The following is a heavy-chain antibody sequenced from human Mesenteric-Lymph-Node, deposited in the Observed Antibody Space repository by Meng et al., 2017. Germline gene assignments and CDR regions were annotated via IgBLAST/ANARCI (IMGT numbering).Heavy chain of an antibody. Sequence: GGSLRLSCTASGFTFGDYAMSWFRQAPGKGLEWVGFIRSKAYGGTTEYAASVKGRFTISRDDSKSIAYLQMNSLKTEDTAVYYCTRALPSNYYDSSGRFYYFDYWGQGTLVTFSS. CDR2: IRSKAYGGTT. V-gene: IGHV3-49*03. D-gene: IGHD3-22*01. CDR3: TRALPSNYYDSSGRFYYFDY. CDR1: GFTFGDYA. J-gene: IGHJ4*02.